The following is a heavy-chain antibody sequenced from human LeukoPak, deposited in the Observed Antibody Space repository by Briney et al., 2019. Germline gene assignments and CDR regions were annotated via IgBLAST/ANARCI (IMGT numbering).Heavy chain of an antibody. CDR2: IYSGGST. CDR3: ARDAEVYYDSSGYYFDY. V-gene: IGHV3-66*01. D-gene: IGHD3-22*01. CDR1: GFTVSSNY. Sequence: GGSLRLSCAASGFTVSSNYMSWVRQAPGKGLEWVSVIYSGGSTYYADSVKGRFAISRDNSKNTLYLQMNSLRAEDTAVYYCARDAEVYYDSSGYYFDYWGQGTLVTVSS. J-gene: IGHJ4*02.